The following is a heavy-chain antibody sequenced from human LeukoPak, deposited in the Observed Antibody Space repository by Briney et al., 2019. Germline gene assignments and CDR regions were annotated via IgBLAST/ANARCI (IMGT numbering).Heavy chain of an antibody. V-gene: IGHV3-74*01. CDR1: GFTFSSHW. D-gene: IGHD5-12*01. CDR3: AKTPGYGDY. CDR2: INSDGSSI. Sequence: PGGSLRLSCAASGFTFSSHWMHWVRQAPGKGLVWVSRINSDGSSISYADSVKGRFTISRDNAKNTLYLQMNSLRAEDTAVYYCAKTPGYGDYWGQGTLVTVSS. J-gene: IGHJ4*02.